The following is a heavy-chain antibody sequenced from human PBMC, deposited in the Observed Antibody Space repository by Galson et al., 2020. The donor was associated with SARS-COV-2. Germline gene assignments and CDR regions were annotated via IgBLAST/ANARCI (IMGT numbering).Heavy chain of an antibody. J-gene: IGHJ4*02. Sequence: GGYLRLSCPASGFTFSSYAMHWVRQAPGKGLEWVAVISYDGSNKYYADSVKGRFTISRDNSKNTLYLQMNSLRAEDTAVYYCARLLIAAAEQNDYWGQGTLVTVAS. CDR3: ARLLIAAAEQNDY. CDR1: GFTFSSYA. V-gene: IGHV3-30-3*01. CDR2: ISYDGSNK. D-gene: IGHD6-13*01.